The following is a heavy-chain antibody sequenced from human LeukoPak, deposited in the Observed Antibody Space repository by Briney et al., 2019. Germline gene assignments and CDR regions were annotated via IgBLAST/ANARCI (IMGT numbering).Heavy chain of an antibody. Sequence: GGSLRLSCAASGFTFSSYSMNWVRQAPGKGLEWVSSISSSSSYMYYADSVKGRFTISRDNAKNSLYLQMNSLRAEDTAVYYCARSSIAAAGHLDYWGQGTLVTVSS. CDR2: ISSSSSYM. CDR3: ARSSIAAAGHLDY. D-gene: IGHD6-13*01. V-gene: IGHV3-21*01. J-gene: IGHJ4*02. CDR1: GFTFSSYS.